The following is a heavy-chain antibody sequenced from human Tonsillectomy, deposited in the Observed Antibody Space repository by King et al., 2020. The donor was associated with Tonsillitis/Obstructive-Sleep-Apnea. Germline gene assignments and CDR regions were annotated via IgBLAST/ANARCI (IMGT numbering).Heavy chain of an antibody. Sequence: VQLVESGGGVVQPGRSLRLSCAASGFIISSYGIHWVRQAPGKGLEWVAVIWYDGINKYYADSVKGRVTISRDNSNNTLYLQLNSLRAEDTAVYYCARADVEXLLPSXYWGXGTLVTVSS. V-gene: IGHV3-33*01. CDR2: IWYDGINK. J-gene: IGHJ4*01. CDR1: GFIISSYG. D-gene: IGHD3-3*01. CDR3: ARADVEXLLPSXY.